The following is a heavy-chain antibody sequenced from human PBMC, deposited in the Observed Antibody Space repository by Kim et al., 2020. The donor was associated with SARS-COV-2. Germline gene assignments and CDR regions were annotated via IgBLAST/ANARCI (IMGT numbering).Heavy chain of an antibody. V-gene: IGHV3-7*03. CDR3: TRGRDYADY. Sequence: GGSLRLSCAATGLNFNSYWMTWVRQAPGTGLQWVASISQDGSEVNYVDSVRGRFTISRDSAPNSLSLQMNRLRVEDTALYYCTRGRDYADYWGQGTLVTV. CDR2: ISQDGSEV. CDR1: GLNFNSYW. J-gene: IGHJ4*02.